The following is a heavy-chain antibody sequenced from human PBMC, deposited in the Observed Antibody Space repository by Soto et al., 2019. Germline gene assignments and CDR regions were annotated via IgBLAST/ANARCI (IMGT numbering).Heavy chain of an antibody. CDR3: ARDPGYYYDSSGYFDY. V-gene: IGHV3-48*01. CDR2: ISSSSSTI. D-gene: IGHD3-22*01. CDR1: GFTFSSYS. J-gene: IGHJ4*02. Sequence: PGGSLRLSCAASGFTFSSYSMNWVRQAPGKGLEWVSYISSSSSTIYYADSVKGRFTISRDNAKNSLYLQMNSLRAEDTAVYYCARDPGYYYDSSGYFDYWGQGTLVTVSS.